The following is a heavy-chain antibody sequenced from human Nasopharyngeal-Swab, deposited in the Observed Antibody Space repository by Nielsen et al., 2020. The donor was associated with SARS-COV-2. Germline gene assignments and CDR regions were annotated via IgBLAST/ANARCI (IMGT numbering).Heavy chain of an antibody. CDR3: ASSTAAGTNYYYYYMDV. CDR2: INAGNGNT. Sequence: WERQAPGQRLEGMGWINAGNGNTKYSQKFQGRVTITRDTSASTAYMELSSLRSEDTAVYYCASSTAAGTNYYYYYMDVWGKGTTVTVSS. V-gene: IGHV1-3*01. D-gene: IGHD6-13*01. J-gene: IGHJ6*03.